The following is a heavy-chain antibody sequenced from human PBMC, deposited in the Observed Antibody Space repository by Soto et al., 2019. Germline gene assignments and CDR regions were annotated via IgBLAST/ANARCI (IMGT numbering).Heavy chain of an antibody. CDR1: GYTFTSYA. J-gene: IGHJ4*02. D-gene: IGHD6-19*01. CDR3: ARVSGIAVAEV. Sequence: QVQLVQSGAEVKKPGASVKVSCKASGYTFTSYAMHWVRQAPGQRLEWMGWINAGNGNTKFSQKFQGRVTITRDTSASTAYMELSSLRSEDTAVYYCARVSGIAVAEVWGQGTLVTVSS. V-gene: IGHV1-3*01. CDR2: INAGNGNT.